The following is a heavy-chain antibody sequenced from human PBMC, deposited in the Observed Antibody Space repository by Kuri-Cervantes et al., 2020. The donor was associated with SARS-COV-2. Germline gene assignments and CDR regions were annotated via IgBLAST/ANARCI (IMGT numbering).Heavy chain of an antibody. V-gene: IGHV4-38-2*01. CDR3: ARTTELRYHHPPPETYYYGMDV. D-gene: IGHD3-9*01. J-gene: IGHJ6*02. CDR1: GYSISSGYY. CDR2: IYHSGST. Sequence: SETLFLTCAVSGYSISSGYYWGWIRQPPGKGLEWIGSIYHSGSTYYNPSLKSRVTISVDTSKNQFSLKLSSVTAADTAVYYCARTTELRYHHPPPETYYYGMDVWGQGTTVTVSS.